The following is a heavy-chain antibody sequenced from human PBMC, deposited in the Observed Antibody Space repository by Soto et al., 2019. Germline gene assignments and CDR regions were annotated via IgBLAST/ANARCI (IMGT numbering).Heavy chain of an antibody. V-gene: IGHV4-31*03. CDR2: IYYSGST. CDR3: ASVVVITKSLDY. CDR1: GGSISSGGYY. D-gene: IGHD3-22*01. Sequence: PSETLSLTCTVSGGSISSGGYYWSWIRQHPGKGLEWIGYIYYSGSTYYNPSLKSRVTISVDTSKNQFSLKLSSVTAADTAVYYCASVVVITKSLDYWGQGTLVTVSS. J-gene: IGHJ4*02.